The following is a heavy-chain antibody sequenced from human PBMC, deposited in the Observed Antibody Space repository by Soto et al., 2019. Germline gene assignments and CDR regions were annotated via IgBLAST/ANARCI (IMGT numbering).Heavy chain of an antibody. CDR3: ARDKYYDSSGYSAPYYYYYGMDV. V-gene: IGHV3-30-3*01. J-gene: IGHJ6*02. CDR2: ISYDGSNK. Sequence: PGGSLRLSCAASGFTFSSYAMHWVRQAPGKGLEWVAVISYDGSNKYYADSVKGRFTISRDNSKNTPYLQINSLRAEDTAVYYCARDKYYDSSGYSAPYYYYYGMDVWGQGTTVTVSS. D-gene: IGHD3-22*01. CDR1: GFTFSSYA.